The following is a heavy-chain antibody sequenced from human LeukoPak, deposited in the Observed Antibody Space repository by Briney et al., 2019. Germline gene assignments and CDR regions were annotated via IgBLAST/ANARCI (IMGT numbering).Heavy chain of an antibody. CDR2: IKSKTDGGTT. D-gene: IGHD3-22*01. CDR1: GSTFSNAG. CDR3: TTGGYYDRIVY. J-gene: IGHJ4*02. V-gene: IGHV3-15*01. Sequence: PGGSPSLSCAASGSTFSNAGMSWGRQAPGKGLEWVGRIKSKTDGGTTDYAAPVKGRFTISRDDSKHTLYLQMNSLKTEDTAVYYCTTGGYYDRIVYWGQATLVTVSS.